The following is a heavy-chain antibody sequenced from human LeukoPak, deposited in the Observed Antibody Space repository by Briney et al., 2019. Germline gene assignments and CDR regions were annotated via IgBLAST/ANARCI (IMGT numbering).Heavy chain of an antibody. Sequence: GSLRLSCAASGFTFSSYAMSWVRQAPGKGLEWVSAISGSGGSTYYADSVKGRFTISRDNAKKSLYLQLNSLRAEDTAVYFCAREERTFDPWGQGTLVTVSS. CDR2: ISGSGGST. V-gene: IGHV3-23*01. CDR1: GFTFSSYA. J-gene: IGHJ5*02. CDR3: AREERTFDP.